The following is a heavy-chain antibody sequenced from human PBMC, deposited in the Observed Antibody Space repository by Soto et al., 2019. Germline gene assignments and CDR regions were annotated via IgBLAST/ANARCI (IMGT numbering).Heavy chain of an antibody. CDR2: IYPGDSDT. J-gene: IGHJ4*02. V-gene: IGHV5-51*01. CDR1: GFSFSTSW. D-gene: IGHD2-15*01. Sequence: GESLKISCQGSGFSFSTSWIGWVRQMPGKGLECMGIIYPGDSDTRYSPSFQGQVTISADKSINTAYLQWGSLKASDTALYYCARLDCSGGSCYSMDKFSFGFWGQGTPVTVSS. CDR3: ARLDCSGGSCYSMDKFSFGF.